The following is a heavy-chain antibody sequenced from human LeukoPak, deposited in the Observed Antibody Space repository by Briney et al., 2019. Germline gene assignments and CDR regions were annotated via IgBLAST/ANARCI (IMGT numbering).Heavy chain of an antibody. Sequence: GASVKVSCKASGYTFTGYYMHWVRQAPGQGLEWMGIINPSGGSTSYAQKFQGRVTMTRDTSTSTVYMELSSLKASDTAMYYCARLVGQLVRYNGMDVWGQGTTVTVSS. CDR3: ARLVGQLVRYNGMDV. V-gene: IGHV1-46*01. CDR1: GYTFTGYY. J-gene: IGHJ6*02. CDR2: INPSGGST. D-gene: IGHD6-13*01.